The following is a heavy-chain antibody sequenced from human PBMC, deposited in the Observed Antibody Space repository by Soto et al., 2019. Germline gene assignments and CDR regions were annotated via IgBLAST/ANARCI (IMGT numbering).Heavy chain of an antibody. CDR3: AREALVDTAMDTTGXDXFDI. V-gene: IGHV3-33*01. CDR2: IWYDGSNK. Sequence: GGSLRLSCAASGFTFSSYGMHWVRQAPGKGLEWVAVIWYDGSNKYYADSVKGRFTISRDNSKNTLYLQMNSLRAEDTAVYYCAREALVDTAMDTTGXDXFDIWGQXTMVTVSS. D-gene: IGHD5-18*01. CDR1: GFTFSSYG. J-gene: IGHJ3*02.